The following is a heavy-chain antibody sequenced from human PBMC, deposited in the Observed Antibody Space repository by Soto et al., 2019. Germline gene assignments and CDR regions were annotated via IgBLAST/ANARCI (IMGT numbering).Heavy chain of an antibody. V-gene: IGHV1-8*01. CDR2: MNPNSGNT. CDR3: ARVTYDFWSGYYPPDY. Sequence: QVQLVQSGAEVKKPGASVKVSCKASGYTFTSYDINWVRQATEQGLEWMGWMNPNSGNTGYAQKFQGRVTMTRNTSISTAYMELSSLRSEDTAVYYCARVTYDFWSGYYPPDYWGQGTLVTVSS. CDR1: GYTFTSYD. D-gene: IGHD3-3*01. J-gene: IGHJ4*02.